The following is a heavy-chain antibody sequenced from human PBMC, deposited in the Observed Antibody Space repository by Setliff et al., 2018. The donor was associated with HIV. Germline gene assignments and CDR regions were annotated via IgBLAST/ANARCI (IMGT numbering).Heavy chain of an antibody. CDR3: ARGNGYSSRGGMDV. J-gene: IGHJ6*02. CDR1: GGSITSGNYF. Sequence: KPSETLSLTCTVSGGSITSGNYFWSWIRQPAGKGLEWIGHMYTDGSTNYNPSFKSRVTISVDTSKNQFSLKLSSVTAADTAVYYCARGNGYSSRGGMDVWGQGTTVTVSS. D-gene: IGHD6-13*01. V-gene: IGHV4-61*09. CDR2: MYTDGST.